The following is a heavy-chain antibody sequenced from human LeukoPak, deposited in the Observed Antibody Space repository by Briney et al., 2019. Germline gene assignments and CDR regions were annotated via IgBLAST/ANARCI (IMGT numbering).Heavy chain of an antibody. CDR3: ATGIAVAGTGAFDI. CDR1: GFAFSDYY. V-gene: IGHV3-11*06. CDR2: ISSSSSYT. J-gene: IGHJ3*02. D-gene: IGHD6-19*01. Sequence: GGSLRLSCAASGFAFSDYYMSWIRQAPGKGLEWVSYISSSSSYTNYADSVKGRFTISRDNAKNSLYLQMNSLRAEDTAVYYCATGIAVAGTGAFDIWGQGTMVTVSS.